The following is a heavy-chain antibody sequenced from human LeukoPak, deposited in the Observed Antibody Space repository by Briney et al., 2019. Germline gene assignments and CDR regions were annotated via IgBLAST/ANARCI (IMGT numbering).Heavy chain of an antibody. CDR1: GFTFSSYA. V-gene: IGHV3-30-3*01. D-gene: IGHD3-3*01. J-gene: IGHJ5*02. Sequence: GRSLRLSCAASGFTFSSYAMHWVRQAPGKGLEWVAVISYDGSNKYYAGSVKGRFTISRDNSKNTLYLQMNSLRAEDTAVYYCARVFTIFGVVNNNWFDPRGQGTLVTVSS. CDR3: ARVFTIFGVVNNNWFDP. CDR2: ISYDGSNK.